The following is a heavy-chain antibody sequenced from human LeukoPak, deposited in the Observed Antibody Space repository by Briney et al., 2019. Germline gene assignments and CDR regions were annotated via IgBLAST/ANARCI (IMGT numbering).Heavy chain of an antibody. Sequence: ASVKVSCKPSGYTFTSFGISWVRQAPGQGLEWMGWSGAYNGDTNYAQKFQGRVTMTTDTSTSTAYMDLRSLRSDDTAVYYCTRDHCRGDNCPSFDYWGQGTLVTVSS. CDR3: TRDHCRGDNCPSFDY. CDR1: GYTFTSFG. D-gene: IGHD2-15*01. CDR2: SGAYNGDT. J-gene: IGHJ4*02. V-gene: IGHV1-18*04.